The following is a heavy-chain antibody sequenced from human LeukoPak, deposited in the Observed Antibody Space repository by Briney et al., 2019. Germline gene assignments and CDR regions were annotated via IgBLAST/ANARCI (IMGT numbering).Heavy chain of an antibody. J-gene: IGHJ4*02. CDR2: IYYSGST. CDR1: GGSISSSSYY. V-gene: IGHV4-39*07. Sequence: SETLSLTCTVSGGSISSSSYYWGWIRQPPGKGLEWIGSIYYSGSTYYNPSLKSRVTISADTSKKQFSLNLSSVTAADTAVYYCARERSYYDSRGSFSYEDYWGQGTLVTVSS. CDR3: ARERSYYDSRGSFSYEDY. D-gene: IGHD3-22*01.